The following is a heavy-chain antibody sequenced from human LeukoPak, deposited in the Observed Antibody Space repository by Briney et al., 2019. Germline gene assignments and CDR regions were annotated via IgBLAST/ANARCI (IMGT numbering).Heavy chain of an antibody. CDR3: AREGLRFLEWLLSPYYYYYMDV. CDR1: GFTFSSYE. J-gene: IGHJ6*03. Sequence: GGSLRLPCAASGFTFSSYEMNWVRQAPGKGLEWVSYISSSGSSIYYADSVKGRFTISRDNAKNSLYLQMNSLRAEDTAVYYCAREGLRFLEWLLSPYYYYYMDVWGKGTTVTVSS. D-gene: IGHD3-3*01. V-gene: IGHV3-48*03. CDR2: ISSSGSSI.